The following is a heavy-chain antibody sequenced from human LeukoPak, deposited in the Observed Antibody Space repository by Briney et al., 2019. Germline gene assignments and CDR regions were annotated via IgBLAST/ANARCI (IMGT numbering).Heavy chain of an antibody. CDR3: ARGLDILTGYYSY. J-gene: IGHJ4*02. CDR2: INHSGST. CDR1: GGSFSGYY. D-gene: IGHD3-9*01. V-gene: IGHV4-34*01. Sequence: PSETLSLTCAVYGGSFSGYYWSWIRQPPGKGLEWIGEINHSGSTNYNPSLKSRVTISVDTSKNQFSLKLSSVTAADTAVYYCARGLDILTGYYSYWGQGTLVTVSS.